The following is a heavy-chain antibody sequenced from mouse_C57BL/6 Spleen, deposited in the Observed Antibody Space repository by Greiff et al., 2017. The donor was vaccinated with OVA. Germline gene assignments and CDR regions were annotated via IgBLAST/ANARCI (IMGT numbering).Heavy chain of an antibody. CDR3: AREGAVYYFDD. D-gene: IGHD3-3*01. CDR2: IYPGVGVT. V-gene: IGHV1-80*01. J-gene: IGHJ2*01. Sequence: QVQLQQSGAELVKPGASVKISCKASGYAFSSYWMNWVKQRPGKGLEWIGQIYPGVGVTTYNGKFKGKATLTADKSSSTAYMQVDGLASEDSAVECCAREGAVYYFDDWGQGTTLTVSS. CDR1: GYAFSSYW.